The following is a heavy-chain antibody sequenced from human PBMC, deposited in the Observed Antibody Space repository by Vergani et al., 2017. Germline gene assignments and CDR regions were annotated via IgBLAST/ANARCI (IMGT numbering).Heavy chain of an antibody. CDR1: GGSISSGGYY. V-gene: IGHV4-31*03. J-gene: IGHJ4*02. CDR2: IYYSGST. Sequence: QVQLQESGPGLVKPSQTLSLTCTVSGGSISSGGYYWSWIRQHPGKGLEWIGYIYYSGSTYYNPSLKSRVTISVDTSKNQFSLKLSSVTAADTAVYYCALDRRGYCSSTSCLNYFDLWGQGTLVTVSS. CDR3: ALDRRGYCSSTSCLNYFDL. D-gene: IGHD2-2*01.